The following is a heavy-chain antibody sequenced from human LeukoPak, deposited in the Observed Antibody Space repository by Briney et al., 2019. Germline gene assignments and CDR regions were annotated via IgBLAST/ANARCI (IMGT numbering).Heavy chain of an antibody. D-gene: IGHD1-7*01. CDR1: GYTFTGYY. CDR2: INPNSGGT. V-gene: IGHV1-2*02. Sequence: GASVKVSCKASGYTFTGYYMHWVRQAPGQGLEWMGWINPNSGGTNYAQKFQGRVTMTRDTSISTAYMELSRLRSDDTAVYYCARVSLNWKYVSDYYYYMDVWGKGTTVAVSS. CDR3: ARVSLNWKYVSDYYYYMDV. J-gene: IGHJ6*03.